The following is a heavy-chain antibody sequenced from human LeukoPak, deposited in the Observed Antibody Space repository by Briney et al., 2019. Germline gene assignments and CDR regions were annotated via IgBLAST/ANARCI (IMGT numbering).Heavy chain of an antibody. CDR1: GYTLTELS. Sequence: GASVKVSCKVSGYTLTELSMHWVRQAPGKGLEWMGGFDPEDGETIYAQKFQGRVTMTEDTSTDTAYMELSSLRSEDTAVYYCATASIVGATDCFDYWGQGTLVTVSS. J-gene: IGHJ4*02. CDR2: FDPEDGET. V-gene: IGHV1-24*01. D-gene: IGHD1-26*01. CDR3: ATASIVGATDCFDY.